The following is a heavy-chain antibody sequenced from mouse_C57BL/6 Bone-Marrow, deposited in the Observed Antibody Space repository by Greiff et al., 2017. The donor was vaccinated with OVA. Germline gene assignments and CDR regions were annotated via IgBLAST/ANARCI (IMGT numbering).Heavy chain of an antibody. V-gene: IGHV5-17*01. CDR1: GFTFSDYG. CDR2: ISSGSSTI. Sequence: EVHLVESGGGLVKPGGSLKLSCAASGFTFSDYGMHWVRQAPEKGLEWVAYISSGSSTIYYAHTVKGRFTISRDNAKNTLFLQMTSLRSEDTAMYYCARINYWYFDVWGTGTTVTVSS. CDR3: ARINYWYFDV. J-gene: IGHJ1*03.